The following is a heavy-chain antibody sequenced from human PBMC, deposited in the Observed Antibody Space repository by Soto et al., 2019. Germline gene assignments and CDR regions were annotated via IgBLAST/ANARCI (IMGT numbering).Heavy chain of an antibody. J-gene: IGHJ6*02. CDR2: TYYRSKWYN. CDR3: ARDTHSSGCYGSLFDYYYYGMDV. V-gene: IGHV6-1*01. Sequence: SQTLSLTCAISGDSVSSNSAAWNWIRQSPSRGLEWLGRTYYRSKWYNDYAVSVKSRITINPDTSKNQFSLQLNSVTPEDTAVYYCARDTHSSGCYGSLFDYYYYGMDVWGQGTTVTVSS. D-gene: IGHD6-19*01. CDR1: GDSVSSNSAA.